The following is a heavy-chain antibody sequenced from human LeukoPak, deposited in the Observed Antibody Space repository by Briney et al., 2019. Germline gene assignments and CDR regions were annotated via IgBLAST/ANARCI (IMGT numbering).Heavy chain of an antibody. CDR3: ARLGAYYYDTSGYYYNRYFDY. Sequence: SETLSLTCSVSSYSISSGYYWGWVRPSPGKGLEWIGSVYHSGSTYYNPSLKSPVTISVDTSKNQFSLKLSSVTAADTAVYYCARLGAYYYDTSGYYYNRYFDYWGQGTLVTVSS. D-gene: IGHD3-22*01. V-gene: IGHV4-38-2*01. CDR2: VYHSGST. CDR1: SYSISSGYY. J-gene: IGHJ4*02.